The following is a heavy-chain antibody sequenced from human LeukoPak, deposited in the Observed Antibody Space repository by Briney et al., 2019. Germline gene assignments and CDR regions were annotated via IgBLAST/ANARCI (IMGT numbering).Heavy chain of an antibody. Sequence: PSETLSLTCAVSGGSISSGGYSWSWIRQPPGKGLEWIGYIYHSGSTYYNPFLKSRVTISVDRSKNQFSLKLSSVTAADTAVYYCARGFYSYGYPYFDYWGQGTLVTVSS. D-gene: IGHD5-18*01. J-gene: IGHJ4*02. CDR3: ARGFYSYGYPYFDY. V-gene: IGHV4-30-2*01. CDR2: IYHSGST. CDR1: GGSISSGGYS.